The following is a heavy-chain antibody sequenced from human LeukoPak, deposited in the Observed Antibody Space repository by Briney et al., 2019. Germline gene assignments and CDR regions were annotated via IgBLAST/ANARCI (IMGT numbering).Heavy chain of an antibody. J-gene: IGHJ5*02. CDR1: GGSISTYY. V-gene: IGHV4-59*01. Sequence: SETLSLTCTVSGGSISTYYWSWIRQPPGKGLEWIGYVYYSGSTNYNPSLKSRVTISVDTSKNQFSLKLSSVTAADTAVYYCARGGNCGGGTCYSDRGWFDPWGQGTLVTVSS. CDR2: VYYSGST. D-gene: IGHD2-15*01. CDR3: ARGGNCGGGTCYSDRGWFDP.